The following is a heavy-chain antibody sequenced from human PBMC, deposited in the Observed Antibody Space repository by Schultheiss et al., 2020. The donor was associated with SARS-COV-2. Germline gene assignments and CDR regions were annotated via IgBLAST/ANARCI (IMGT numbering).Heavy chain of an antibody. CDR1: GFTFSSYA. CDR2: IWYDGSNK. Sequence: GSLRLSCAASGFTFSSYAMHWVRQAPGKGLEWVAVIWYDGSNKYYADSVKGRFTISRDNSKNTLYLQMNSLRAEDTAVYYCAREPPENGDYYYGMDVWGQGTTVTVSS. J-gene: IGHJ6*02. D-gene: IGHD4-17*01. CDR3: AREPPENGDYYYGMDV. V-gene: IGHV3-30*07.